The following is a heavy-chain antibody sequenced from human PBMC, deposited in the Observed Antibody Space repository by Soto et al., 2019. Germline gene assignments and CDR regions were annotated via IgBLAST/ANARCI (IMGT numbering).Heavy chain of an antibody. CDR1: GGSISSYY. CDR3: ARGRYSSGLYGMGV. Sequence: PSETLSLTCTVSGGSISSYYWSWIRQPAGKGLEWIGRIYTSGSTNYNPSLKSRVTMSVDTSKNQSSLKLSSVTAADTAVYYCARGRYSSGLYGMGVWGQGTTVTVSS. J-gene: IGHJ6*02. V-gene: IGHV4-4*07. CDR2: IYTSGST. D-gene: IGHD6-19*01.